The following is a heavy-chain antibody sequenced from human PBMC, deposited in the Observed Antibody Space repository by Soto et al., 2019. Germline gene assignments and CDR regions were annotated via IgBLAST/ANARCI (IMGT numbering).Heavy chain of an antibody. CDR2: ISVYNGHT. Sequence: ASVKVSCKASGYIFTSYGINWVRQAPGQGLEWMGWISVYNGHTKYAHKFQDRVTMSTDTSASTAYMEVRSLRSDDTAVYYCARDQGTYGTSSHYWGQGTPVPVYS. CDR3: ARDQGTYGTSSHY. V-gene: IGHV1-18*01. D-gene: IGHD3-16*01. CDR1: GYIFTSYG. J-gene: IGHJ4*02.